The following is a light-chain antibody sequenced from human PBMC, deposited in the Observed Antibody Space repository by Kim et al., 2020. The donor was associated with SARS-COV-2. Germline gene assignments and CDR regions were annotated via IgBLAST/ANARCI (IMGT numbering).Light chain of an antibody. CDR1: SGSVSTSYY. Sequence: QTVVTQEPSFSVSPGGTVTLTCGLSSGSVSTSYYPSWYQQTPGQAPRTLIYSTNTRSSGVPDRFSGSILGNKAALTITGAQADDEYDYYCVLYMGSGSWVFGGGTQLTVL. CDR2: STN. CDR3: VLYMGSGSWV. V-gene: IGLV8-61*01. J-gene: IGLJ3*02.